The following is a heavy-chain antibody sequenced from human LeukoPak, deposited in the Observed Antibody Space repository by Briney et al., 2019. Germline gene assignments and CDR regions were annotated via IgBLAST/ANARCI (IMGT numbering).Heavy chain of an antibody. V-gene: IGHV1-2*02. D-gene: IGHD3-22*01. CDR1: GYTFTGYY. CDR2: INPNSGGT. Sequence: ASVTVSCKASGYTFTGYYMHWVRQAPGQGLEWMGWINPNSGGTNYAQKFQGRVTMTRDTSISTAYMELSRLRSDDTAVYYCARDGQYYYDSSGYEFGYWGQGTLVTVSS. CDR3: ARDGQYYYDSSGYEFGY. J-gene: IGHJ4*02.